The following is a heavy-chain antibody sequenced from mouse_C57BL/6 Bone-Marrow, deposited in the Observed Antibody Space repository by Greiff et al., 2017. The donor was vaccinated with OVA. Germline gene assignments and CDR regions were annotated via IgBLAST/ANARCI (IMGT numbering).Heavy chain of an antibody. CDR1: GFTFSSYA. J-gene: IGHJ3*01. CDR2: ISSGGDYI. D-gene: IGHD1-1*01. Sequence: EVQLVESGEGLVKPGGSLKLSCAASGFTFSSYAMSWVRQTPEKRLEWVAYISSGGDYIYYADTVKGRFTFSRDNARNTLYLQMSSLKSEDTAIYYCAGDLHYYGSSYVGFAYWGQGTLVTVSA. V-gene: IGHV5S21*01. CDR3: AGDLHYYGSSYVGFAY.